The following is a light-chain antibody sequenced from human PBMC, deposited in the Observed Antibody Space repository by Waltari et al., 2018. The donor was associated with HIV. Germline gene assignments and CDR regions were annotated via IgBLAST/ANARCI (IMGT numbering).Light chain of an antibody. CDR3: CSCPRSGIRYV. CDR2: EVT. J-gene: IGLJ1*01. CDR1: SSNVGSDDL. V-gene: IGLV2-23*02. Sequence: QSALTQPASVSGSPGQSITISCTGTSSNVGSDDLVSWYQQHPGEAPTLIIYEVTQRPPGVSNRVSGSTSGHTASLTISGLHAEDEADYYCCSCPRSGIRYVFGTGTKVTVL.